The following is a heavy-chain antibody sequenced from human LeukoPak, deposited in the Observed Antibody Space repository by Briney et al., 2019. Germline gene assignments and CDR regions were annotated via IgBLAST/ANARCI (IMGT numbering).Heavy chain of an antibody. CDR3: ARNYYDSSGHYSHFNY. J-gene: IGHJ4*02. D-gene: IGHD3-22*01. CDR2: ISSNGGST. V-gene: IGHV3-64*01. CDR1: GFTFRSCA. Sequence: PGGSLRLSCAASGFTFRSCAMHWVRQAPGKGLEYVSTISSNGGSTYYANSVKGRFTISRDNSKNTPYLQMGSLRAEDMAVYYCARNYYDSSGHYSHFNYWGQGTLVTVSS.